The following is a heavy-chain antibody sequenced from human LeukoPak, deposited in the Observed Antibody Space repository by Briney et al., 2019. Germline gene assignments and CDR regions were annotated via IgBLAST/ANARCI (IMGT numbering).Heavy chain of an antibody. CDR1: GYALYESS. D-gene: IGHD4-23*01. CDR2: FDPEYVET. CDR3: AREAYGGNSRADY. Sequence: ASVKVPCKVSGYALYESSIHWVRQTPGEGFEWMGGFDPEYVETNYAQKFQGRVTITADESTSTAYMELSSLRSEDTAVYYCAREAYGGNSRADYWGQGTLVTVSS. V-gene: IGHV1-24*01. J-gene: IGHJ4*02.